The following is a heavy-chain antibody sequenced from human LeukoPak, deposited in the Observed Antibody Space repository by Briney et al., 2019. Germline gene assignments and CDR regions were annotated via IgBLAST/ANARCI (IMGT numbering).Heavy chain of an antibody. CDR1: GGSISSSSYY. V-gene: IGHV4-39*01. D-gene: IGHD1-26*01. J-gene: IGHJ4*02. Sequence: SETLSPTCTVSGGSISSSSYYWGWIRQPPGKGLEWIGSMYYSGSTYYNLSLKSRVTISVDTSKNQFSLKLSPVTAADTAVYYCARQSGSHYPHYFDYWGQGTLVTVSS. CDR3: ARQSGSHYPHYFDY. CDR2: MYYSGST.